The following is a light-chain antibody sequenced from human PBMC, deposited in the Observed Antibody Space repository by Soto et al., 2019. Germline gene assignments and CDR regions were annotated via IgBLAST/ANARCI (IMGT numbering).Light chain of an antibody. CDR1: SXDVGSYIY. J-gene: IGLJ1*01. V-gene: IGLV2-14*01. CDR3: VSYTTFSSYV. Sequence: QSVLTQPASVSGSPGQSITISCTGTSXDVGSYIYVSWYQHHPGKAPKLMIYDVSNRPSGVSNRFSGSKSGNTASLTISGLQAEDEAEYYCVSYTTFSSYVFGTGTKITVL. CDR2: DVS.